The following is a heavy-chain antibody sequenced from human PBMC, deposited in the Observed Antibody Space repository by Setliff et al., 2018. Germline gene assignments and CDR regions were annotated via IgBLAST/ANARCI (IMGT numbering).Heavy chain of an antibody. V-gene: IGHV4-30-2*01. CDR3: ATGEGGSDDAFGI. CDR1: GGSVSSGGYS. Sequence: TLSLTCAVSGGSVSSGGYSWSWIRQPPGKGLEWIGYIYHGGTTYYNPSLKSRVTISVDTSKNQVSLNLTSVTAADTAMYYCATGEGGSDDAFGIWGQGTMVTVSS. CDR2: IYHGGTT. D-gene: IGHD7-27*01. J-gene: IGHJ3*02.